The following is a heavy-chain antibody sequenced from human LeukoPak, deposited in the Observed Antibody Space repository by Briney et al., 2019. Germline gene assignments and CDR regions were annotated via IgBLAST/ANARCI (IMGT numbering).Heavy chain of an antibody. CDR1: GFTFSGYD. CDR3: ARGSVHSSMVRGVTPFDY. Sequence: GGSLRLSCAASGFTFSGYDMHWVRQATGKGLEWVSAIGTAGDTYYPGSVKGRFTISRENAKNSLYLQMNSLRAGDTAVYYCARGSVHSSMVRGVTPFDYWGQGTLITVSS. D-gene: IGHD3-10*01. J-gene: IGHJ4*02. CDR2: IGTAGDT. V-gene: IGHV3-13*01.